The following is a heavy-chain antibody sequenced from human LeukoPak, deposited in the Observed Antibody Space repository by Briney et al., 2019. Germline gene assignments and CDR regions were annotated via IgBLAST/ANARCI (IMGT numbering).Heavy chain of an antibody. J-gene: IGHJ4*02. D-gene: IGHD3-10*01. V-gene: IGHV4-31*03. CDR2: ICYSGST. Sequence: SETLSLTCTVSGGSISSGGYYWSWIRQHPGTGLEWIGYICYSGSTYYNPSLKSRVTISVDTSKNQFSLKLSSVTAADTAVYYCARTPDYYGSGSYQGYFDYWGQGTLVTVSS. CDR3: ARTPDYYGSGSYQGYFDY. CDR1: GGSISSGGYY.